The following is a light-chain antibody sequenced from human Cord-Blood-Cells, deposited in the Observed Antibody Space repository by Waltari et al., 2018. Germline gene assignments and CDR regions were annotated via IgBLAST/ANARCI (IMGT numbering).Light chain of an antibody. V-gene: IGLV2-23*01. CDR1: SSDVGSYNL. J-gene: IGLJ1*01. CDR3: CSYAGSSTFYV. CDR2: EGS. Sequence: QSALTQPASVSGSPGKSITISCTGTSSDVGSYNLVSWYQQPPGKAPKRMIYEGSKRPSGVANRFAGSKSGNTASLTISGLQAEDEADYYCCSYAGSSTFYVFGTGTKVTVL.